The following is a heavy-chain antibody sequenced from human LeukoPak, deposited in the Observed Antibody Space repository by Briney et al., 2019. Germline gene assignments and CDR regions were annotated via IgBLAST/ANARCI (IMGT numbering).Heavy chain of an antibody. D-gene: IGHD2-21*01. V-gene: IGHV4-38-2*02. CDR1: GYSIRSGYY. J-gene: IGHJ4*02. Sequence: SETLSLTCTVSGYSIRSGYYWGWIRQPPGKGLEWIGSIYHSGGTYYNPSLKSRVTISVDTSKNQFSLKLSSVTAADTAVYYCARGVVIAPQTFDYWGQGTLVTVSS. CDR3: ARGVVIAPQTFDY. CDR2: IYHSGGT.